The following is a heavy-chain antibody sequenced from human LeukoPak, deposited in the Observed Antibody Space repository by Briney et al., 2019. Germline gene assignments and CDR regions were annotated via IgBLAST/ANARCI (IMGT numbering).Heavy chain of an antibody. J-gene: IGHJ4*02. CDR3: ARGPTGDY. CDR2: IYYSGST. CDR1: GGSISSYY. Sequence: SETLSLTCTVSGGSISSYYWSWIRQPPGKGLEWIGYIYYSGSTNCDPSLKSQVTISVDTSKNQFSLKLSSVTAADTAVYYCARGPTGDYWGQGTLVTVSS. D-gene: IGHD7-27*01. V-gene: IGHV4-59*01.